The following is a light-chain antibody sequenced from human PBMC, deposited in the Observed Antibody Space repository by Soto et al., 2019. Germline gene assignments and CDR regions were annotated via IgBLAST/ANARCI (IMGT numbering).Light chain of an antibody. Sequence: EIVLTQSPATLSLSPGERATLSCRASQSVSSYLAWYQQKPGQAPRLLIYDASSKATGIPARFSGSGSGTDFTVTIGSLEPIDFAVYSYHQRSNSPLTFGGGTKVEIK. CDR1: QSVSSY. CDR2: DAS. J-gene: IGKJ4*01. V-gene: IGKV3-11*01. CDR3: HQRSNSPLT.